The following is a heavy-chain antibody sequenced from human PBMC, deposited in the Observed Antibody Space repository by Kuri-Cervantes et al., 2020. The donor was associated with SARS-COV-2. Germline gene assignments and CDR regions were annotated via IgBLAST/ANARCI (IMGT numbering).Heavy chain of an antibody. J-gene: IGHJ3*01. CDR3: TSHHYDSNVSPVFDV. CDR1: GGPLSKYT. V-gene: IGHV1-2*02. Sequence: APVKVSCKASGGPLSKYTVSWVRQAPGQGLEWMGWINPDTGGTNCAPKFQGRVTMTRDTSITTAYMELSRLRSDDTAMYYCTSHHYDSNVSPVFDVWGQGTMVTVSS. CDR2: INPDTGGT. D-gene: IGHD3-22*01.